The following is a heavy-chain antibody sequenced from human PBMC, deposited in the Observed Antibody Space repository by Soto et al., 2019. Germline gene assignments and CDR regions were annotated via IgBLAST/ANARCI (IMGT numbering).Heavy chain of an antibody. V-gene: IGHV4-59*01. CDR3: AREANREGALLFDH. CDR1: GGSIGSYD. D-gene: IGHD2-15*01. Sequence: SETLSLTCAVSGGSIGSYDGSWIRQPPGQGLEWIGFVYYSGNTNYNPSLESRVTISLDTSKKQFSLNLRSVTAADTAIYYCAREANREGALLFDHWGQGTLVTVSS. J-gene: IGHJ4*02. CDR2: VYYSGNT.